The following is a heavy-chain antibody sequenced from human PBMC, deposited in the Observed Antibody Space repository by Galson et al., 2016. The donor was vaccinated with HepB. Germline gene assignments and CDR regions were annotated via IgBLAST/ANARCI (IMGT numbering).Heavy chain of an antibody. D-gene: IGHD6-19*01. CDR2: IKEDGSDK. Sequence: SLRLSCAASGFTFSNYWMNWVRQAPGKGLEWVATIKEDGSDKYYVDSVTGRFTISRDNAKNSQYLQRKSLRADDTAVYYCARGGWFDYWGQGILVTVSS. V-gene: IGHV3-7*01. J-gene: IGHJ4*02. CDR1: GFTFSNYW. CDR3: ARGGWFDY.